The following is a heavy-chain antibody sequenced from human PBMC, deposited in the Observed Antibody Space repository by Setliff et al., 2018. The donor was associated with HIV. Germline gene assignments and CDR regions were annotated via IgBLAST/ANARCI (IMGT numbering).Heavy chain of an antibody. J-gene: IGHJ4*02. D-gene: IGHD6-19*01. V-gene: IGHV4-39*02. CDR3: ARGPPGSSIGWYVGY. CDR1: GDSISSSSYS. CDR2: IFYSENT. Sequence: SETLSLTCSVSGDSISSSSYSWAWIRQPPGKGLEWMGTIFYSENTYYNPSLKSRITMSVDTSKNQFSLRLSSVIAADTAVYYCARGPPGSSIGWYVGYWGQGTLVTVS.